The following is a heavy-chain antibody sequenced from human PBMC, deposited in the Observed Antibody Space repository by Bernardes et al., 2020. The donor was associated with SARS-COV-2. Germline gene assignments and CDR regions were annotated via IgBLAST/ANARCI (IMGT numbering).Heavy chain of an antibody. D-gene: IGHD3-3*01. CDR3: ARGLGLPFTIFGVVQSWWFDP. CDR1: GGSFSGYS. J-gene: IGHJ5*02. CDR2: INHSGST. Sequence: SEPLSLSCAVYGGSFSGYSWSWIRQSPGKGLEWIGDINHSGSTSYNPSLKTRVTMSLDTSKNQFSLKLSSVTAADTAVYYCARGLGLPFTIFGVVQSWWFDPWGQGTLVTVSS. V-gene: IGHV4-34*01.